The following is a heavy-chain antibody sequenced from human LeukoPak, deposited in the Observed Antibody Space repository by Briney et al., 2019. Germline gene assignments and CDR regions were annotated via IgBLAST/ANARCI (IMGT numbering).Heavy chain of an antibody. CDR3: ARDLLSHRSPVDP. Sequence: GGSLRLSCAASGFTFSSYWMSWVRQAPGKGLEWVANIKQDGSEKYYVDSVKGRFTISRDNAKNSLYLQMNSLRAEDTAVYYCARDLLSHRSPVDPWGQGTLVTVSS. CDR2: IKQDGSEK. V-gene: IGHV3-7*01. D-gene: IGHD5/OR15-5a*01. CDR1: GFTFSSYW. J-gene: IGHJ5*02.